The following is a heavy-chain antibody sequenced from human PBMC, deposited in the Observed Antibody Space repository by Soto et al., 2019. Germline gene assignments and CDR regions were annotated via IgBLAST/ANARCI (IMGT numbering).Heavy chain of an antibody. V-gene: IGHV4-34*01. CDR2: INHSGST. Sequence: PSETLSLTCAVYGGSFSGYYWSWIRQPPGKGLEWIGEINHSGSTNYNPSLKSRVTISVDTSKNQFSLKLSSVTAADTAVYYCARGRVEPATRAFDIWGQGTMVTVSS. J-gene: IGHJ3*02. CDR3: ARGRVEPATRAFDI. CDR1: GGSFSGYY. D-gene: IGHD2-21*02.